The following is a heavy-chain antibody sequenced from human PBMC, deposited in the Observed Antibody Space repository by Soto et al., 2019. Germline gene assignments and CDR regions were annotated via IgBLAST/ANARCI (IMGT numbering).Heavy chain of an antibody. V-gene: IGHV4-30-2*01. CDR2: IYHSGST. Sequence: SATLSVTCAVSGGSISSGGYSWSWIRQPPGKGLEWIGYIYHSGSTYYNPSLKSRVTILVDRSKNQFSLKLSSVTAADTAVYYCARVSSGYFDYWGQGTLVTVSS. CDR3: ARVSSGYFDY. D-gene: IGHD3-3*01. J-gene: IGHJ4*02. CDR1: GGSISSGGYS.